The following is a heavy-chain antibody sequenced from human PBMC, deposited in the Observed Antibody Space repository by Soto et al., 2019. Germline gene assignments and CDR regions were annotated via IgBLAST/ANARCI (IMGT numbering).Heavy chain of an antibody. CDR2: ISSSGITI. V-gene: IGHV3-11*01. J-gene: IGHJ4*02. Sequence: AGGSLRLSCAASGFTFSDYYMSWIRQAPGKGLEWVSDISSSGITIYYADSVKGRFTISRDNAKNSLFLQMNGLRAEDTAVYYCARDSSLYCSGGSCYVDYWGQGTLVTVSS. D-gene: IGHD2-15*01. CDR1: GFTFSDYY. CDR3: ARDSSLYCSGGSCYVDY.